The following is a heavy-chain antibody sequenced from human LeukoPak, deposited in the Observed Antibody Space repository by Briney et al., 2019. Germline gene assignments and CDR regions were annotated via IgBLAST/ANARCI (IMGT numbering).Heavy chain of an antibody. Sequence: SQTLSLTCTVSGGSISSGDYYWSWIRQPPGKGLEWIGYIYYSGSTYYNPSLKSRVTISVDTSKNQFSLKLNSVTAADTAVYYCARDPQTAYSSRWSTFDYWGQGTLVTVSS. V-gene: IGHV4-30-4*01. CDR3: ARDPQTAYSSRWSTFDY. J-gene: IGHJ4*02. CDR1: GGSISSGDYY. CDR2: IYYSGST. D-gene: IGHD6-13*01.